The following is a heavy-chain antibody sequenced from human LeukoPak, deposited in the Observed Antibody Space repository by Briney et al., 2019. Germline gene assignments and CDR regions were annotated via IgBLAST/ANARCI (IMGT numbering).Heavy chain of an antibody. J-gene: IGHJ1*01. V-gene: IGHV3-30*04. D-gene: IGHD6-19*01. CDR1: GFTFSSYA. CDR3: AKEGDSGWQYFHH. CDR2: ISYDGSNK. Sequence: GGSLRLSCAASGFTFSSYAMHWVRQAPGKGLEWVAVISYDGSNKYYADSVKGRFTISRDNSKNTLYLQMNSLRAEDTAVYYCAKEGDSGWQYFHHWGQGTLVTVSS.